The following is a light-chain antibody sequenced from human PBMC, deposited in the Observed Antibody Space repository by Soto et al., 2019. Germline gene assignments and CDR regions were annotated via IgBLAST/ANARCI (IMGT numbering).Light chain of an antibody. CDR1: QSVSNNY. J-gene: IGKJ1*01. Sequence: IMMTQSTDTLSVSPGKRAPLSCRASQSVSNNYLAWYQQKPGQAPRLLIYGASNRATGIPDRFSGSGSGTDFTLTISRLEPEDFAVYYCQQYGSSGTFGQGTKV. CDR3: QQYGSSGT. CDR2: GAS. V-gene: IGKV3-20*01.